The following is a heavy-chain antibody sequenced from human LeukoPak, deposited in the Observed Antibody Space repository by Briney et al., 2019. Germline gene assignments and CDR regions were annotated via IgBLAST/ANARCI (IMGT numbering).Heavy chain of an antibody. J-gene: IGHJ4*02. V-gene: IGHV1-24*01. D-gene: IGHD1-26*01. CDR1: GYALIDLS. CDR2: FHPGNGET. Sequence: ASVKVSCKVFGYALIDLSMHWVRQVPGKGLEGMGGFHPGNGETIYAQNFQGRVTMTEDTSTDTAYMELSGLRSDDTAVYYCATDQGGGSYWYYLDFWGQGTLVAVSS. CDR3: ATDQGGGSYWYYLDF.